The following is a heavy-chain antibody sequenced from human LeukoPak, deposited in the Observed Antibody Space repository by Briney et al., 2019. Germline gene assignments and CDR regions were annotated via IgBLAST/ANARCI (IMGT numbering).Heavy chain of an antibody. D-gene: IGHD2-21*01. CDR2: INPSGGDT. CDR1: GYTFTRYY. V-gene: IGHV1-46*01. CDR3: SRENCGEDY. Sequence: ASVKVSCKASGYTFTRYYMHWVRQAPGQGVEWMGMINPSGGDTTYAQKLQGRVTMSRDTSTSTVYMELSSLRSEDSAVYYCSRENCGEDYWGQGTLVTVSS. J-gene: IGHJ4*02.